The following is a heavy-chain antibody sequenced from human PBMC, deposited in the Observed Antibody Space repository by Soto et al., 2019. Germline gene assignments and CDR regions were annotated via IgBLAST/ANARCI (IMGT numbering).Heavy chain of an antibody. D-gene: IGHD2-21*02. CDR2: ISSGSSYI. Sequence: PGGSLRLSCAASGFTFSSYTMNWVRQAPGKGLEWVSSISSGSSYIYYADSVKGRFTISRDNAKNSLYLQMNSLRAEDTAVYYCAREGDSGFDYWGQGTLVNVSS. V-gene: IGHV3-21*01. CDR3: AREGDSGFDY. CDR1: GFTFSSYT. J-gene: IGHJ4*02.